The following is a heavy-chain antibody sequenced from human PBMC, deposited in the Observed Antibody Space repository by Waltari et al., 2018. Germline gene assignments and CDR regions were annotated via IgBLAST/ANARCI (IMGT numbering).Heavy chain of an antibody. CDR2: INERGSST. V-gene: IGHV3-23*01. J-gene: IGHJ1*01. D-gene: IGHD3-10*01. CDR3: AKGLYYYTTSGEWKAEYLQH. Sequence: EVQLSESGGGLVQPGGSRRLSCAASGFTFTSYALNWVRRPPGKGLEWVSAINERGSSTYYADSVKGRFTISRDNSKNTVYLQMNSLRAEDTALYYCAKGLYYYTTSGEWKAEYLQHWGQGTLVTVSS. CDR1: GFTFTSYA.